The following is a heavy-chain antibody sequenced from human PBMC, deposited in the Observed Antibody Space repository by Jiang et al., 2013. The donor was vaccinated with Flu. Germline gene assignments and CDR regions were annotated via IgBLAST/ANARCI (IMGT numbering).Heavy chain of an antibody. CDR1: GGSISSDGYS. Sequence: GSGLVKPSQTLSLTCAVSGGSISSDGYSWSWIRQPPGKGLEWIGYIYHNGRTYYTPSLKSRVTISMDRSKNQFSLKLSSVTAADTAVYYCARGDCSVTSCYTFDYWGQGTLVTVSS. CDR3: ARGDCSVTSCYTFDY. V-gene: IGHV4-30-2*01. J-gene: IGHJ4*02. D-gene: IGHD2-2*02. CDR2: IYHNGRT.